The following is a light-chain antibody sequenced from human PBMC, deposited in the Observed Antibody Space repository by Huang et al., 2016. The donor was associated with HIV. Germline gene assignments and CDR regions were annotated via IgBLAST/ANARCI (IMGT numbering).Light chain of an antibody. CDR2: DAA. CDR3: QHYHSLPYT. Sequence: DIQMTQSPSSLSASIGDRVTITCQASKDIKNYLSWYQQIPGKAPQLLISDAANLQTGLPSRFSGGGSGTDFTLTISSLQSEDIATYYCQHYHSLPYTFGQGTKLEIK. V-gene: IGKV1-33*01. J-gene: IGKJ2*01. CDR1: KDIKNY.